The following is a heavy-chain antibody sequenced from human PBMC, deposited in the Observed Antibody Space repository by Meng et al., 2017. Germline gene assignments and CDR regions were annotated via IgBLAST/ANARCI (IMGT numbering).Heavy chain of an antibody. J-gene: IGHJ4*02. Sequence: QGSLQQGVARLLNPSETLSLTCAFQGGSCSGYYWSRIRQPPGKGLEWIGEINHSGRTNYNPSLKSRVTISVDTSKNQFSLKLSSVTAADTAVYYCAGITMSRAGDYWGQGTLVTVSS. CDR2: INHSGRT. V-gene: IGHV4-34*01. CDR3: AGITMSRAGDY. CDR1: GGSCSGYY. D-gene: IGHD3-22*01.